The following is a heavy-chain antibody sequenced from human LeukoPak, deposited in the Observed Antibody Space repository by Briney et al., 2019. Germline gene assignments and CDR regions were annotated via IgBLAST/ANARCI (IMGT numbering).Heavy chain of an antibody. J-gene: IGHJ4*02. Sequence: SETLSLTCAVSGYSISSGYYWGWIRQPPGKGLEWIGSIYHSGSTYYNPSLKSRVTISVDTSKNQFSLKLSSVTAADTAVYYCARLLTIIYYFDYWDQGTLVTVSS. CDR2: IYHSGST. CDR3: ARLLTIIYYFDY. V-gene: IGHV4-38-2*01. D-gene: IGHD3-10*01. CDR1: GYSISSGYY.